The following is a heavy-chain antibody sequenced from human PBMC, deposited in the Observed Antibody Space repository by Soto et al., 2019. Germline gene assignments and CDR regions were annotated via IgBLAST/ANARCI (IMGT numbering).Heavy chain of an antibody. CDR2: MNPNSGNT. CDR1: GYTFTSYD. V-gene: IGHV1-8*01. J-gene: IGHJ6*03. Sequence: ASVKVSCKASGYTFTSYDINWVRQATGQGLEWMGWMNPNSGNTGYAQKFQGRVTMTRNTSISTAYMELSSLRSEDTAVYYCARQGYYYCYMDVWGKGTTVTVSS. CDR3: ARQGYYYCYMDV.